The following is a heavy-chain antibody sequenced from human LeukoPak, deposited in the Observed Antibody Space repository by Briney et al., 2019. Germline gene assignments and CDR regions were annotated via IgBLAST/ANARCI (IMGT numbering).Heavy chain of an antibody. V-gene: IGHV3-64D*06. Sequence: GGSLRLSCSASGFTFSSYAMHWARQAPGKGLEYVSTISSNGFSTYYADSVKGRFTISRDNSKNTLYLQMSSLRAEDTAVYYCVKDRGGYNYGLGYFDYWGQGTLVTVSS. CDR2: ISSNGFST. CDR3: VKDRGGYNYGLGYFDY. D-gene: IGHD5-18*01. CDR1: GFTFSSYA. J-gene: IGHJ4*02.